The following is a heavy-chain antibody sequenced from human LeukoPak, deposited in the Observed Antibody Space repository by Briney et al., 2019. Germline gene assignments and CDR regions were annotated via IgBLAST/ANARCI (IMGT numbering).Heavy chain of an antibody. CDR3: ARGGSLVAAAGHFDY. Sequence: SETLSLTCTVSGGSISSGGYYWSWIRQHPGKGLEWIGYIYYSGSTYYNPSLKSRVTISVDTSKNQFSLKLSSVTAADTAVYYCARGGSLVAAAGHFDYWGQGTLVTVSS. D-gene: IGHD6-13*01. V-gene: IGHV4-31*03. J-gene: IGHJ4*02. CDR1: GGSISSGGYY. CDR2: IYYSGST.